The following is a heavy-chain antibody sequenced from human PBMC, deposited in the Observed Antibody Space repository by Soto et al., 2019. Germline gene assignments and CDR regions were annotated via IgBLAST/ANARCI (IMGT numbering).Heavy chain of an antibody. CDR2: TYYRSKWNS. J-gene: IGHJ6*02. CDR3: ARVPITMVRGVVVKYDYHGMDV. D-gene: IGHD3-10*01. Sequence: SQTLSLPCVISGDSVSSNSAALNWIRQSPSRGLEWLGSTYYRSKWNSDYAVSVKSRIIINPDTSKNQVSLQLNSVTPEDTAVYYCARVPITMVRGVVVKYDYHGMDVWGQGTTVTVSS. V-gene: IGHV6-1*01. CDR1: GDSVSSNSAA.